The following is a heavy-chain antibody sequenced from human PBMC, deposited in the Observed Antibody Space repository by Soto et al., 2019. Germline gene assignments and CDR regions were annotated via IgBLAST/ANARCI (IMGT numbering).Heavy chain of an antibody. V-gene: IGHV3-74*01. Sequence: GASLTLSCAASGFTFSTYRMHWVRQDPGKGLVWVSSIKSDGSSTSYADSVKGRFTISRDNAKNTLYLQMNSLRVEDTAVYYCARSDWFDPGGQGTRVTVSS. CDR2: IKSDGSST. CDR3: ARSDWFDP. J-gene: IGHJ5*02. CDR1: GFTFSTYR.